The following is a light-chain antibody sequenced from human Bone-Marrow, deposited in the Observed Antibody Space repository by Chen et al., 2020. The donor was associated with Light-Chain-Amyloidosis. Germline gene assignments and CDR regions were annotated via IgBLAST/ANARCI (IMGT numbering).Light chain of an antibody. CDR3: QSADSSGSCEGI. CDR1: DLPTKY. V-gene: IGLV3-25*03. J-gene: IGLJ2*01. CDR2: RDT. Sequence: SYELTQPPSVSVSPGQTAMITCSGDDLPTKYAYWYQQKPGQAPVLVIHRDTERPSGISERFSGSSAGTTATLTIRGVQAEDEADYHCQSADSSGSCEGIFGGGTKLTVL.